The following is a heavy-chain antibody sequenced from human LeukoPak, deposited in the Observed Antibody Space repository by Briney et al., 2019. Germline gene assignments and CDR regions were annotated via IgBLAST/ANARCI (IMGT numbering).Heavy chain of an antibody. V-gene: IGHV3-74*01. CDR3: ARDQEYSSSWTYYYYGMDV. CDR2: INSDGSST. Sequence: PGGSLRLSCAASGFTFSSYWMHWVRQAPGKGLVWVSRINSDGSSTSYADSVKGRFTISRDNAKNTLYLQMNSLRAEDTAVYYCARDQEYSSSWTYYYYGMDVWGQGTTVTVSS. CDR1: GFTFSSYW. D-gene: IGHD6-13*01. J-gene: IGHJ6*02.